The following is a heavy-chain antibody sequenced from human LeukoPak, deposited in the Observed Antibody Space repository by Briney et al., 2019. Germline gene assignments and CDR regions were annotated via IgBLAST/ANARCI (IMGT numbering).Heavy chain of an antibody. J-gene: IGHJ4*02. V-gene: IGHV3-30*03. CDR1: RFTFSSYD. CDR3: ARVGYFDQSFDY. CDR2: ISDDGSNK. Sequence: SGGSLRPSCAASRFTFSSYDMHWFRQAPGKGLGGVALISDDGSNKFYADSVKGRFTISRDNSKKSLYLQMNSLRAEDTAVYSCARVGYFDQSFDYWGQGTLVTVSS. D-gene: IGHD3-9*01.